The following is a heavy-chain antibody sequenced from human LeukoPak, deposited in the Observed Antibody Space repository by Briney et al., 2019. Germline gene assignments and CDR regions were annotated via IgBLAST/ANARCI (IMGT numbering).Heavy chain of an antibody. Sequence: ESLQISCKGSGYSFTSYWISWVRQMPGKGLEWMGRIDPSDSYTNYSPALQGHVTISADKSISTAYLQWGSLKASDTAMYYCARGGNWNPWWFDPWGQGTLVTVSS. D-gene: IGHD1-1*01. CDR3: ARGGNWNPWWFDP. CDR2: IDPSDSYT. CDR1: GYSFTSYW. J-gene: IGHJ5*02. V-gene: IGHV5-10-1*01.